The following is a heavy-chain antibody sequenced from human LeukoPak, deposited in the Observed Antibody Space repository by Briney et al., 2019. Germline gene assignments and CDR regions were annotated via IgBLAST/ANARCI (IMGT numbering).Heavy chain of an antibody. CDR2: IKEDGSQK. CDR3: ARNLAYNAFDI. V-gene: IGHV3-7*01. Sequence: PGGSLRLSCAASRFTFSTSWMTWVRQPPGKGLEWVATIKEDGSQKDSEDSVKGRFTMSRDNVKNSLYLQMDSLRAEDTAVYFCARNLAYNAFDIWGQGTMVTVSS. D-gene: IGHD1-1*01. J-gene: IGHJ3*02. CDR1: RFTFSTSW.